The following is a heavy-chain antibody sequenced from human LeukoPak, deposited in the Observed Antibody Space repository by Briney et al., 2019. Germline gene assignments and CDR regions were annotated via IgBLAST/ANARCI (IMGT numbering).Heavy chain of an antibody. CDR2: IKQDGSEK. Sequence: GGSLRLSCAASGFTFSSYWMSWVRQAPGKGVEWVANIKQDGSEKYYVDSVKGRFTISRDNAKNSLYLQMNSLRAEDTAVYYCAKEAVAAFREHVGIDYWGQGTLVTVSS. D-gene: IGHD6-19*01. CDR1: GFTFSSYW. CDR3: AKEAVAAFREHVGIDY. J-gene: IGHJ4*02. V-gene: IGHV3-7*04.